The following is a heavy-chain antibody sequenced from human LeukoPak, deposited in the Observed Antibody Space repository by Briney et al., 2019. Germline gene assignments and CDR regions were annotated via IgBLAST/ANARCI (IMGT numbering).Heavy chain of an antibody. CDR3: TTVTLRPVGL. CDR2: ISGSGGST. D-gene: IGHD3-10*01. V-gene: IGHV3-23*01. CDR1: GFTFSSYG. J-gene: IGHJ4*02. Sequence: PGGSLRLSCAASGFTFSSYGMSWVRQAPGKGLEWVSAISGSGGSTYYADSVKGRFTISRDNSKNTLFLQVNSLKIEDTAVYYCTTVTLRPVGLWGQGTLVTVSS.